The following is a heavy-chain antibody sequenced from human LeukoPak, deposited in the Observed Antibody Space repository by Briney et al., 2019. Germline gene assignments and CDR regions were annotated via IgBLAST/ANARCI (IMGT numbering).Heavy chain of an antibody. CDR2: IYYSGST. D-gene: IGHD4-17*01. J-gene: IGHJ2*01. V-gene: IGHV4-31*03. Sequence: PSQTLSLNCTVSGGSISSGGYYWRWIRQHPGKGLEWIGYIYYSGSTYYNLSLKGRVTISVDTSKNQFSLKLSSVTAADTAVYYCARSLDDGDYVSVWYFDLWGRGTLVTVSS. CDR1: GGSISSGGYY. CDR3: ARSLDDGDYVSVWYFDL.